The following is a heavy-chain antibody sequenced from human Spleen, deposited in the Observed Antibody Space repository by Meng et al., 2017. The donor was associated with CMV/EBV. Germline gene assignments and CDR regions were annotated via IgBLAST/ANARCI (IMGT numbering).Heavy chain of an antibody. V-gene: IGHV4-59*01. CDR1: VVSTSGYY. CDR3: ARGGVTYYYDNSGYNNWFDP. D-gene: IGHD3-22*01. CDR2: FYDSANT. Sequence: SETLSRTCTVSVVSTSGYYRTWIRQPPGKGLEWIWYFYDSANTNYNPSLKSRVTISVDTSKNQFSLKLSSVTAADTAVYYCARGGVTYYYDNSGYNNWFDPWGQGTLVTVSS. J-gene: IGHJ5*02.